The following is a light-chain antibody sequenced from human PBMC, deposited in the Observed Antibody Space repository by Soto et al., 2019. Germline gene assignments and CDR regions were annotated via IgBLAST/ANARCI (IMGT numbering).Light chain of an antibody. Sequence: EIVLTQSPGTLSLSPGERATLSCRASQSVTSSFLAWYQQKPGQAPRVLIYGASSRATGIPDRSSGSGSGTDFTLTISRLEPEDFAVYYCQQYSSSPLTFGGGTKVDIK. J-gene: IGKJ4*01. CDR1: QSVTSSF. CDR3: QQYSSSPLT. V-gene: IGKV3-20*01. CDR2: GAS.